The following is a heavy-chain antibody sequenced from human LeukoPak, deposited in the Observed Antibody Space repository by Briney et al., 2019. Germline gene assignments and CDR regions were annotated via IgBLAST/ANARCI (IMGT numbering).Heavy chain of an antibody. V-gene: IGHV1-8*01. D-gene: IGHD2-2*01. CDR1: GYTFTSYD. CDR3: ATKGYCSSTSCPPVLDY. J-gene: IGHJ4*02. CDR2: MNPNSGNT. Sequence: GASVTVSCTASGYTFTSYDINWVRQATGQGLEWMGWMNPNSGNTGYAQKFQGRVTMTRNTSISTAYMELSSLRSEDTAVYYCATKGYCSSTSCPPVLDYWGQGTLVTVSS.